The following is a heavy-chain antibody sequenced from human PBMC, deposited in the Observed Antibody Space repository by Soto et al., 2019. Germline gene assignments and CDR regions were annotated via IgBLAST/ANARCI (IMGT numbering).Heavy chain of an antibody. CDR3: ARDCDVGGSYCY. V-gene: IGHV1-69*08. CDR1: GGTFSSYT. CDR2: IIPILGIA. Sequence: QVQLVQSGAEVKKPGSSVKVSCKASGGTFSSYTISWVRQAPGQGLEWMGRIIPILGIANYAQKFQGRVTITADKSTSTAYMELSSLRSEDTAVYYCARDCDVGGSYCYWGQGTLVTVSS. J-gene: IGHJ4*02. D-gene: IGHD1-26*01.